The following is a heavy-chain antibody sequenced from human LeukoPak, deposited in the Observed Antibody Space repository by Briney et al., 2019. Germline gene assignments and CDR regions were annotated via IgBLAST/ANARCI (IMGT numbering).Heavy chain of an antibody. J-gene: IGHJ3*02. CDR1: GFTFSSYG. CDR2: ISYDGSNK. Sequence: GGSLRLSCAASGFTFSSYGMHWVRQAPGKGLEWVAVISYDGSNKYYADSVKGRFTISRDNSKNTLYLQMNSLRAEDTAIYYCAKDRVFGVVIIGFDIWGQGTMVTVSS. D-gene: IGHD3-3*01. CDR3: AKDRVFGVVIIGFDI. V-gene: IGHV3-30*18.